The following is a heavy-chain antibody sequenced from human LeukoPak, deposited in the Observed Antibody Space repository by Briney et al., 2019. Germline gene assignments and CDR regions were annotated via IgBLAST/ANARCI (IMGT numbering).Heavy chain of an antibody. CDR2: TYYRSKWYN. CDR3: ARKEGGQLANTRRWFDP. Sequence: SQTLSLTCDISGDSVSSNTAGWNWIRQSPSRGLEWLGRTYYRSKWYNDDALSVRGRMTINPDTAKNQFSLQLNSVTVEDTAVYYCARKEGGQLANTRRWFDPWGQGALVTVSS. D-gene: IGHD6-13*01. CDR1: GDSVSSNTAG. V-gene: IGHV6-1*01. J-gene: IGHJ5*02.